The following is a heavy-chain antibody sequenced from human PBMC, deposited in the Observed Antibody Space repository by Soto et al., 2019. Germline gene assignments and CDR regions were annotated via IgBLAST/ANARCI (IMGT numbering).Heavy chain of an antibody. CDR3: ARRWRDYFDY. CDR2: IYYSGST. Sequence: SGTLSPTCPVSGGSISGYYWSWIRQPPGKGLEWIGYIYYSGSTNYNPSLKSRVTISVDTSKNQFSLKLSSVTAADTAVDDCARRWRDYFDYWGQGTLVTVSS. V-gene: IGHV4-59*08. CDR1: GGSISGYY. J-gene: IGHJ4*02.